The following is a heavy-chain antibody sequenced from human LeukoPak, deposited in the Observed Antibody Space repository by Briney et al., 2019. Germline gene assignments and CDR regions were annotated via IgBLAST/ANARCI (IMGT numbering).Heavy chain of an antibody. CDR2: IGGSGEST. J-gene: IGHJ4*01. D-gene: IGHD5-18*01. CDR1: GFTFSSFA. V-gene: IGHV3-23*01. CDR3: AKELIGYSYSRRGFDS. Sequence: GGSLRLSCAASGFTFSSFAMSWVRQAPGKGLEWVSAIGGSGESTSYADSVKGRFTISRDNSKNTLYLQMNSLGAEDTAVYYCAKELIGYSYSRRGFDSWGHGTLVTVSS.